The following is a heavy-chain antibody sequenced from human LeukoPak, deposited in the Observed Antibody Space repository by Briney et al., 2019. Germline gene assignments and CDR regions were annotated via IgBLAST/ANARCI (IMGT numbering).Heavy chain of an antibody. J-gene: IGHJ4*02. Sequence: SETLSLTCTVSGGSISSYYGSWIRQPAGKGLEWIGRIYTSGSTNYNASLKSRVSMSVDTSKHQFSLKLSSVTAADTAVFYCARENSGIYREFDYWGQGTLVTVSS. V-gene: IGHV4-4*07. CDR3: ARENSGIYREFDY. D-gene: IGHD1-26*01. CDR1: GGSISSYY. CDR2: IYTSGST.